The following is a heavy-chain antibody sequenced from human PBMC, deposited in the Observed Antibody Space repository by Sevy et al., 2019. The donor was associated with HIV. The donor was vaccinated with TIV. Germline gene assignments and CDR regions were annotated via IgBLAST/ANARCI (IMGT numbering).Heavy chain of an antibody. V-gene: IGHV3-7*01. Sequence: GGSLRLSCAASGFTTRFTFSYYWMAWVRQAPGKGLEWVANIKEDGTEIYYLDSLKGRFTISRDNAKNLLYLQMNSLRAEDTAVYYCARGGYYGYSGLDYWGQRTLVTVSS. CDR1: GFTTRFTFSYYW. J-gene: IGHJ4*02. D-gene: IGHD3-10*01. CDR3: ARGGYYGYSGLDY. CDR2: IKEDGTEI.